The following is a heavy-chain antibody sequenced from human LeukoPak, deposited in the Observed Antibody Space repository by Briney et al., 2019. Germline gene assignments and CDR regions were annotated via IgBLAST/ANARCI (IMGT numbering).Heavy chain of an antibody. Sequence: GASVTVSCKPSGYTFIDYYLHWVRQAPGQGPEWMGGIIPISGTANYAQKFQGRVTITADESTSTAYMELSSLRSEDTAVYYCARASYSSSWNYYYYYGMDVWGQGTTVTVSS. CDR2: IIPISGTA. V-gene: IGHV1-69*13. D-gene: IGHD6-13*01. CDR3: ARASYSSSWNYYYYYGMDV. J-gene: IGHJ6*02. CDR1: GYTFIDYY.